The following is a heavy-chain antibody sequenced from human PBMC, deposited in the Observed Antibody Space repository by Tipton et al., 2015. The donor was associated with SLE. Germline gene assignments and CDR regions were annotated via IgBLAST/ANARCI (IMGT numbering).Heavy chain of an antibody. CDR1: GGSISSSSYY. D-gene: IGHD4-17*01. Sequence: TLSLTCTVSGGSISSSSYYWSWIRQPAGKGLEWIGHIYTSGSTNYNPSLQSRVAISVDTSKNQFSLKLSSVTAADTAVYYCARSYGDYRDYYGMDVWGQGTTVTVSS. V-gene: IGHV4-61*09. J-gene: IGHJ6*02. CDR2: IYTSGST. CDR3: ARSYGDYRDYYGMDV.